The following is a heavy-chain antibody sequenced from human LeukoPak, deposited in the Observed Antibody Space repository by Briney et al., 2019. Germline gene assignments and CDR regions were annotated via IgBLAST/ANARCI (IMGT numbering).Heavy chain of an antibody. Sequence: GGSLRLSCAASGFTFSDHWMHWVRQAPGKGRVWVSRIKSDGSTTNYADSVEGRFTISRDNAKNTLYLQLNSLRAEDTAVYYCARELYGDYGADYWGQGTLVTVSS. CDR1: GFTFSDHW. V-gene: IGHV3-74*01. D-gene: IGHD4-17*01. CDR2: IKSDGSTT. J-gene: IGHJ4*02. CDR3: ARELYGDYGADY.